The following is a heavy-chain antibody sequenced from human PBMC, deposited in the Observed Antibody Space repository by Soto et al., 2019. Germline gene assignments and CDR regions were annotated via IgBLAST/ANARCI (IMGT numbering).Heavy chain of an antibody. Sequence: LGGSLRLSCAASGFTFSSYEMNWVRQAPGKGLEWVSYISSSGSTIYYADSVKGRFTISRDNAKNSLYLQMNSLRAEDTAVYYCARDLRVVTGTTSYWGQGTLVTVSS. CDR1: GFTFSSYE. CDR3: ARDLRVVTGTTSY. D-gene: IGHD1-7*01. V-gene: IGHV3-48*03. CDR2: ISSSGSTI. J-gene: IGHJ4*02.